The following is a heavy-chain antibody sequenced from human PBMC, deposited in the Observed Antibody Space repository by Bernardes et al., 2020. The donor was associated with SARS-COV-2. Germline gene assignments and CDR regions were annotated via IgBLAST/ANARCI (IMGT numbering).Heavy chain of an antibody. CDR1: GFTFRSYA. V-gene: IGHV3-23*01. Sequence: GGSLRLSRAASGFTFRSYAMTWVRQAPGKGLEWVSTISDSGGSTYYADSVKGRFTISRDNSKNSLYLQMNSLRAEDTALYYCANGGYWGQGTLVTVSS. CDR2: ISDSGGST. CDR3: ANGGY. J-gene: IGHJ4*02. D-gene: IGHD3-16*01.